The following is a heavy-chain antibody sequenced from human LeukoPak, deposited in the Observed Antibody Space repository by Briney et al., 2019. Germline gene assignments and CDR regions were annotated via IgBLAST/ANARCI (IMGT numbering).Heavy chain of an antibody. CDR3: ARGLPGGQLSRYDY. CDR1: GYSISSGYY. D-gene: IGHD6-13*01. V-gene: IGHV4-38-2*02. CDR2: IYQSGKT. Sequence: SETLSLTCSVSGYSISSGYYWGWIRQPPGKGLEWMGIIYQSGKTYCNPSLVSRVTISVDTSKNQFSLKMNSMTAADTAMYYCARGLPGGQLSRYDYWGQGTLVTVSS. J-gene: IGHJ4*02.